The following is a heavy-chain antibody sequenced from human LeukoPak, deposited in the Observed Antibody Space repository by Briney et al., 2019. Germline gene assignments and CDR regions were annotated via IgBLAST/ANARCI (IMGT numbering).Heavy chain of an antibody. CDR2: MDPNSGNT. CDR3: ARSFYDSSGFGDAFDI. J-gene: IGHJ3*02. CDR1: GYTFTGYY. Sequence: GASVKVSCKASGYTFTGYYMHWVRQATGQGLEWMGWMDPNSGNTGYAQKSQGRVTMTRNTSISTAYMELSSLRSEDTAVYYCARSFYDSSGFGDAFDIWGQGTMVTVSS. D-gene: IGHD3-22*01. V-gene: IGHV1-8*02.